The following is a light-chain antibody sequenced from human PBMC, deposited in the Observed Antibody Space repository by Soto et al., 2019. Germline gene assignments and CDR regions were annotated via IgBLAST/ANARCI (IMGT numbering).Light chain of an antibody. CDR2: AAS. CDR3: QHLNSYPT. V-gene: IGKV1-9*01. Sequence: IQLTQSPSSLSASVGDRVTITCRASQGIGSYLAWYQQKPGKAPKLLIYAASTLQSGVPSRFSGSGAGTDFTLTISSLQPEDVANYYCQHLNSYPTFGGGTKVEIK. CDR1: QGIGSY. J-gene: IGKJ4*01.